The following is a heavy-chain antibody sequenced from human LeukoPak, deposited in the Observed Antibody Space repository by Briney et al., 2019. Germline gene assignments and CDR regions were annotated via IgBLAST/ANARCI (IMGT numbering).Heavy chain of an antibody. CDR3: AKDLYCGGDCYSPLYYFDY. D-gene: IGHD2-21*02. J-gene: IGHJ4*02. CDR2: ISGSGGST. CDR1: GFTFSSYA. Sequence: GGSLRLSCAASGFTFSSYAMSWVRQAPGKGLEWVSAISGSGGSTYYADSVKGRFTISRDNSKNTLYLQMNSLRAEDTAVYYCAKDLYCGGDCYSPLYYFDYWGQGTLVTVSS. V-gene: IGHV3-23*01.